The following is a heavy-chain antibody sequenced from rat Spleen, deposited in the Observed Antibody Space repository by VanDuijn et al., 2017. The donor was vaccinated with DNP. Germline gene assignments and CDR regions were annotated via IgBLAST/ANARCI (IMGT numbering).Heavy chain of an antibody. CDR1: GFIFSNYW. J-gene: IGHJ2*01. V-gene: IGHV5-31*01. CDR2: ISYDGGST. Sequence: EVQLVESGGGPVQPGRSLKLSCVASGFIFSNYWMTWIRQAPGKGLEWVASISYDGGSTYYRDSVKGRFTISRDNAKSSLYLQMDSLRSEDTATYYCTTDLGDYWGQGVMVTVSS. D-gene: IGHD5-1*01. CDR3: TTDLGDY.